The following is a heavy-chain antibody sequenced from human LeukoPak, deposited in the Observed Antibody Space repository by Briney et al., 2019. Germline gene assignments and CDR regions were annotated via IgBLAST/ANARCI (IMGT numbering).Heavy chain of an antibody. CDR1: GYTFTNYA. Sequence: ASVKVSCKASGYTFTNYAMHWVRLAPGQRLQWMGWISAYNGNTNYAQKLQGRVTMTTDTSTSTAYMELRSLRSDDTAVYYCARDAGPDFFTIWFGELPWGRLGQANFDYWGQGTLVTVSS. CDR2: ISAYNGNT. CDR3: ARDAGPDFFTIWFGELPWGRLGQANFDY. D-gene: IGHD3-10*01. J-gene: IGHJ4*02. V-gene: IGHV1-18*01.